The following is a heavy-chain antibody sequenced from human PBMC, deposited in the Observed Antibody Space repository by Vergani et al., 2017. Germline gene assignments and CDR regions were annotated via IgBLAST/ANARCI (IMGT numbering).Heavy chain of an antibody. CDR1: GGTFSSYA. J-gene: IGHJ6*03. D-gene: IGHD2-15*01. Sequence: QVQLVQSGAEVKKPGSSVKVSCKASGGTFSSYAISWVRQAPGQGLEWMGRIIPILGIANYAQKFQDRVSITADESTTAAYMEFSSLRSEDTAVYYCARDLPSGYYYMDVWGKGTTVTVSS. CDR3: ARDLPSGYYYMDV. V-gene: IGHV1-69*09. CDR2: IIPILGIA.